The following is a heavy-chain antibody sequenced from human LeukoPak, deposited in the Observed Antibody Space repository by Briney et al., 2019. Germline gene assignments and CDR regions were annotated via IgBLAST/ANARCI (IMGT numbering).Heavy chain of an antibody. CDR3: ARAPGGWIDY. D-gene: IGHD6-19*01. CDR1: GFTLSNYW. Sequence: GGSLRLSCAASGFTLSNYWMHWVRQAPGKGLVWVSRINSDGTSINYADSVKGRFTISRDNAKNTLFLQMNSLRAEDTAVYYCARAPGGWIDYWAQGTLVTVSS. CDR2: INSDGTSI. V-gene: IGHV3-74*01. J-gene: IGHJ4*02.